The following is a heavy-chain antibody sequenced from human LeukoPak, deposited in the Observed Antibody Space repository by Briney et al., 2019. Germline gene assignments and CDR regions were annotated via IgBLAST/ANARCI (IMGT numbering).Heavy chain of an antibody. CDR3: AREGAEEYFDY. V-gene: IGHV3-53*01. Sequence: SGGSLRLSCAASGFTVSSNYMSWVRQAPGKGLEWVSVIYSGGSTYYADSVKGRFTISRDNSKNTLYHQMKSLRAEDTAVYYCAREGAEEYFDYWGQGTLVTVSS. CDR2: IYSGGST. CDR1: GFTVSSNY. J-gene: IGHJ4*02.